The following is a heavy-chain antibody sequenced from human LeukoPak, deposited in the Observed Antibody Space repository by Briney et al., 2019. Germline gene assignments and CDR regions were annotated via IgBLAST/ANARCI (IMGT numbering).Heavy chain of an antibody. Sequence: SVKVSCKASGGTFSSYTISWVRQAPGQGLEWRGRIIPILGIANYAQKFQGRVTITADKSTSTAYMELSSLRSEDTAGYYCARDRGVGNPNWFDPWGQGTLVTVSS. CDR2: IIPILGIA. J-gene: IGHJ5*02. V-gene: IGHV1-69*04. CDR3: ARDRGVGNPNWFDP. CDR1: GGTFSSYT. D-gene: IGHD3-10*01.